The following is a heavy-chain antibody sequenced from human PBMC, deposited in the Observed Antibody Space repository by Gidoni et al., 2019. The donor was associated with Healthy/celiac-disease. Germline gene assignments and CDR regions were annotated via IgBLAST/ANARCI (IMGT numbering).Heavy chain of an antibody. D-gene: IGHD3-10*01. V-gene: IGHV3-21*01. J-gene: IGHJ4*02. CDR2: ISSSSSYI. Sequence: EVQLVESAGCLVKPGGCLRLACAASGFTVGRYSMNWVSQAPGKELECGSSISSSSSYISYADSVKGRFTISIDNAKNSLYLQMNSLRAEDTAVYYCARGGTADYSGSGSYFDYWGQGTLVTVSS. CDR1: GFTVGRYS. CDR3: ARGGTADYSGSGSYFDY.